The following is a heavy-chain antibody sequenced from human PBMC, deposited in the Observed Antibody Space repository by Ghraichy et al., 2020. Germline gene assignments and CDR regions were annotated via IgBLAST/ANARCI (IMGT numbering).Heavy chain of an antibody. D-gene: IGHD1-26*01. V-gene: IGHV3-23*01. CDR1: GFTFSDYA. Sequence: LSLTCAASGFTFSDYAMSWVRQAPGKGLEWVSVISGSGGSTYYADSVKGRFTISRDNFENTLFLQMNSLRAEDTAVYYCARDVGFFDYWGQGTLVTVSS. CDR2: ISGSGGST. CDR3: ARDVGFFDY. J-gene: IGHJ4*02.